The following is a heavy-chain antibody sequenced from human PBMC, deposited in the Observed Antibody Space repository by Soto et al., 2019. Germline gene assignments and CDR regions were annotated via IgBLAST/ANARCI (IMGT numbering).Heavy chain of an antibody. CDR3: ARVSNYYYGMDV. V-gene: IGHV3-53*04. CDR2: IYSGGST. CDR1: GFTVSSNY. J-gene: IGHJ6*02. Sequence: GGSLRLSCAASGFTVSSNYMSWVRQAPGKGLEWVSVIYSGGSTYYTDSVKGRFTISRHNTKNTLYLQMNSLRAEATAVYYCARVSNYYYGMDVWGQGTTVTVSS.